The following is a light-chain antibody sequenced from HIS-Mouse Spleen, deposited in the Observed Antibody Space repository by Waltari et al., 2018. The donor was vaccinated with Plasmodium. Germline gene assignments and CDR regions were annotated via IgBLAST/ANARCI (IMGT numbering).Light chain of an antibody. Sequence: QSALTQPRSVSGSPGQSVTISCTGTSRDVGGSTDFSWYQQHPGKAPKLMIYDVSKRPSGVPDRFSGSKSGNTASLTISGLQAEDEADYYCCSYAGSYTLVFGGGTKLTVL. CDR2: DVS. CDR1: SRDVGGSTD. J-gene: IGLJ2*01. V-gene: IGLV2-11*01. CDR3: CSYAGSYTLV.